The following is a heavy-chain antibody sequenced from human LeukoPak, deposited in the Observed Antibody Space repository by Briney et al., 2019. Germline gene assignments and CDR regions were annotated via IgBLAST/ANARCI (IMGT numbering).Heavy chain of an antibody. Sequence: GASVKVSCKASGYTFTGYYLHWVRQAPGQGLEWMGWIFPKTGGTSYAQKFQGRVTMTRDTSISTAYMELIGLRSDDTAVYYCAGSWDQVGFDPWGQGTLVTVSS. V-gene: IGHV1-2*02. CDR2: IFPKTGGT. J-gene: IGHJ5*02. CDR1: GYTFTGYY. D-gene: IGHD1-26*01. CDR3: AGSWDQVGFDP.